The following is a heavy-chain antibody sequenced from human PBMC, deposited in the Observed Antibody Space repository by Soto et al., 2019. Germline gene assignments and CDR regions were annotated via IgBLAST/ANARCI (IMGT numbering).Heavy chain of an antibody. CDR2: ISGTGGST. J-gene: IGHJ4*02. Sequence: EVQLLDSGGGLVQPGGSLRLSCAACGFTFNNYAMNWVRQAPGKGLEWVATISGTGGSTYYADSLKGRFTISRDNSKNPLYLQMNSLRVEDTAVYYCSKDRLGGNFDYWGQGTQVTVSS. CDR1: GFTFNNYA. CDR3: SKDRLGGNFDY. V-gene: IGHV3-23*01.